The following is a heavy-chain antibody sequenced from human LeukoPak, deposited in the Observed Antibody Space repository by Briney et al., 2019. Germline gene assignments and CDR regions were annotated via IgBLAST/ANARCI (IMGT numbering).Heavy chain of an antibody. D-gene: IGHD3-10*01. V-gene: IGHV3-23*01. CDR1: GFTFSSYA. CDR2: ISGSGGST. CDR3: AKSTRTFGELDGVFDY. Sequence: GGSLRLSCAASGFTFSSYAMSWVRQAPGKGLEWVSAISGSGGSTYYADSVKGWFTISRDNSKNTLYLQMNSLRAEDTAVYYCAKSTRTFGELDGVFDYWGQGTLVTVSS. J-gene: IGHJ4*02.